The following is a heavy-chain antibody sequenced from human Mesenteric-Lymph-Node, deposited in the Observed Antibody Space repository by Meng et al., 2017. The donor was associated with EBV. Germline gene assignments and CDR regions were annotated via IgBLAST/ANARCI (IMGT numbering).Heavy chain of an antibody. V-gene: IGHV1-8*01. D-gene: IGHD3-22*01. CDR1: GYSFTSYY. J-gene: IGHJ4*02. CDR3: ARDSSGFSDY. CDR2: MNPNSGNT. Sequence: VQLVPLGVEVMTPGASVKVFCKASGYSFTSYYINRGRQATGEGLEWMGWMNPNSGNTGYAKKFQGRVIMTRNTSISTAYMELSSLRSEDTALYYCARDSSGFSDYWGQGTLVTVSS.